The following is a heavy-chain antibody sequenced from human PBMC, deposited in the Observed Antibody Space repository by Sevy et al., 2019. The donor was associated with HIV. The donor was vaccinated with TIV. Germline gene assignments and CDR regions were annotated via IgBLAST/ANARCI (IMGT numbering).Heavy chain of an antibody. CDR3: ARDCSSTSCQNFDY. Sequence: ASVKVSCKACGYTFTGYYMHWVRQAPGQGLEWMGWINPNSGGTNYAQKFQGRVTMTRDTSISTAYMELSRLRSDDTAVYYCARDCSSTSCQNFDYWGQGTLVTVSS. D-gene: IGHD2-2*01. CDR1: GYTFTGYY. V-gene: IGHV1-2*02. CDR2: INPNSGGT. J-gene: IGHJ4*02.